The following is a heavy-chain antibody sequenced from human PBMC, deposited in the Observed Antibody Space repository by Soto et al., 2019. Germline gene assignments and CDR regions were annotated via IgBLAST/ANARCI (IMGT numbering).Heavy chain of an antibody. CDR1: GGTFNSYA. CDR2: IIPIFGTA. V-gene: IGHV1-69*13. CDR3: ASPSYDFWSGFLYYYYYGMDV. Sequence: GASVKVSCKASGGTFNSYAISWVRQAPGQGLEWMGGIIPIFGTANYAQNFQGRVTITADESASTAYMELSSLRSEDTAVYYCASPSYDFWSGFLYYYYYGMDVWDQGTTVTVSS. J-gene: IGHJ6*02. D-gene: IGHD3-3*01.